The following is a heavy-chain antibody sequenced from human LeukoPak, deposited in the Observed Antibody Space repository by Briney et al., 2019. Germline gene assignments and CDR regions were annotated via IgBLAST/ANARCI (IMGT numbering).Heavy chain of an antibody. J-gene: IGHJ5*02. CDR2: IYTSGST. CDR1: GGSISSASYY. D-gene: IGHD5-12*01. V-gene: IGHV4-61*02. Sequence: PSQTLSLTCTVSGGSISSASYYWSWIRQPAGKGLEWIGRIYTSGSTNYNPSLKSRVTISVDTSKNQFSLKLSSVTAADTAVYYCARDLPPTSQFDPWGQGTLVTVSS. CDR3: ARDLPPTSQFDP.